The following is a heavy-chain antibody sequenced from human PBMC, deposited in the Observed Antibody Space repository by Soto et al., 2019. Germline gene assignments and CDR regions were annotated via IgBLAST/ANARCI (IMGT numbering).Heavy chain of an antibody. V-gene: IGHV1-46*02. CDR1: GYTFNMYY. Sequence: QVQLVQSGAEVRNPGASVKVSCKASGYTFNMYYMHWVRQAPGQGLEWMGVINPNGDSTTYAQKFQGRLTMTRDTSTSTVYMDLTSLRSEDTAVYYCAREGAAAAGMFDNWGQGTLVTVSS. J-gene: IGHJ4*02. CDR3: AREGAAAAGMFDN. CDR2: INPNGDST. D-gene: IGHD6-13*01.